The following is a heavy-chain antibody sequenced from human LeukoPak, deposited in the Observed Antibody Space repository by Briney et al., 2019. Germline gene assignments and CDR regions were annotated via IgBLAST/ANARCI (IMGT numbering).Heavy chain of an antibody. J-gene: IGHJ4*02. V-gene: IGHV3-7*01. CDR2: INQDATKK. Sequence: PGGSLRLSCTDSGLSGLTFLSYWMNWVRQAPGKGLEWVANINQDATKKYYVDSVKGRFTISRDNAKNSLFLQMNSLRVEDTAVYYCVRGFDYGDSWGQGTLVTVSS. CDR3: VRGFDYGDS. CDR1: GLSGLTFLSYW. D-gene: IGHD3-16*01.